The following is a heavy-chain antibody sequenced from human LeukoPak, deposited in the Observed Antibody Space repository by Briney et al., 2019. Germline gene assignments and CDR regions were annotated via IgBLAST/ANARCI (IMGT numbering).Heavy chain of an antibody. CDR2: FNPNSGDT. V-gene: IGHV1-2*02. Sequence: GASEKVSCTASGYRFIGYHLHWGRQAPGQGPEWMGWFNPNSGDTKYAERFQGRVTMTGDTYISKAYMEVSRLRSDDAAIYYCAREKLEDDFWSGECFYYGMDVWGQGTTVTVS. CDR1: GYRFIGYH. D-gene: IGHD3-3*01. J-gene: IGHJ6*02. CDR3: AREKLEDDFWSGECFYYGMDV.